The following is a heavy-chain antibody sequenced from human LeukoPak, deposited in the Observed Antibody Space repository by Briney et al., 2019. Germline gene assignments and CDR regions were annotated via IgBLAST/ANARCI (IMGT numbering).Heavy chain of an antibody. D-gene: IGHD5-12*01. V-gene: IGHV3-53*01. CDR1: GFSVSDNY. CDR3: ARGRWHSGYDPLGFES. J-gene: IGHJ5*01. Sequence: PGGSLTLSCAPSGFSVSDNYMSWVRQAPGEGLEWVCIVYSGGATYYADSVKGRFTISRDNSKNTVYLQMNSLRSQDTAVYYCARGRWHSGYDPLGFESWGQGTLVSVSS. CDR2: VYSGGAT.